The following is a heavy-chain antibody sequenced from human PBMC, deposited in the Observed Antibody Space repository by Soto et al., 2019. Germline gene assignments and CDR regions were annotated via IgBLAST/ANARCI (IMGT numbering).Heavy chain of an antibody. J-gene: IGHJ5*02. CDR2: INAGNGNT. CDR3: ARDLGYCTNGVCYPAWFDP. V-gene: IGHV1-3*05. CDR1: GYTFTSYA. D-gene: IGHD2-8*01. Sequence: QVHLVQSGAEEKKPGASVKVSCKASGYTFTSYAMYWVRQAPGQRLEWMGWINAGNGNTKYSQKFQGRVTITRDTSASTAYMELSSLRSGDTAVYYCARDLGYCTNGVCYPAWFDPWGQGTLVTVSS.